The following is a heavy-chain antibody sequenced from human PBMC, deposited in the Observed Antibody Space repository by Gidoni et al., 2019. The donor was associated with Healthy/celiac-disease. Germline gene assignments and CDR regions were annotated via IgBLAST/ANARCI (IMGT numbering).Heavy chain of an antibody. Sequence: QVQLVESGGGVVQPGRSLRLSCAASGFTFSSYGMHWVRQAPGKGLEWVAVIWYDGSNKYYADSVKGRFTISRDNSKNTLYLQMNSLRAEDTAVYYCARTRLWLGLLPTASDAFDIWGQGTMVTVSS. J-gene: IGHJ3*02. CDR2: IWYDGSNK. V-gene: IGHV3-33*01. CDR3: ARTRLWLGLLPTASDAFDI. D-gene: IGHD3-22*01. CDR1: GFTFSSYG.